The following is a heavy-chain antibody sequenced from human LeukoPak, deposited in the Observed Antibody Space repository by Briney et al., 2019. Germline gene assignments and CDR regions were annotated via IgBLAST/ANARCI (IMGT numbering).Heavy chain of an antibody. CDR3: ARDGTTVTNDAFDI. J-gene: IGHJ3*02. Sequence: GGSLRLSCAVSGITLSNYGMSWVRQAPGKGLEWVAGISDSGGRTNYADSVKGRFTISRDNAKNSLYLQMNSLRAEDTALYHCARDGTTVTNDAFDIWGQGTMVTVSS. V-gene: IGHV3-23*01. CDR1: GITLSNYG. D-gene: IGHD4-17*01. CDR2: ISDSGGRT.